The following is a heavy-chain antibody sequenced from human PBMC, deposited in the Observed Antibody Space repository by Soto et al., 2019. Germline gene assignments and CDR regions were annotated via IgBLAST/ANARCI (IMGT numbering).Heavy chain of an antibody. CDR2: ISWNSGSI. CDR3: ARGYDYNYALDI. V-gene: IGHV3-9*01. CDR1: GFTFDDYA. J-gene: IGHJ3*02. Sequence: EVQLVESGGGLVQPGRSLRLSCAASGFTFDDYAMHWVRQAPGKGLEWVSGISWNSGSIGYADSVKGRFTISRDNAKNSLYLQMNSLRAEDTALYYCARGYDYNYALDIWGQGTMVTVSS. D-gene: IGHD4-4*01.